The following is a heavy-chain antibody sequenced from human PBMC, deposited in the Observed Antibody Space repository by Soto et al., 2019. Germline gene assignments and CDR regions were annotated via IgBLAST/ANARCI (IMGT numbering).Heavy chain of an antibody. D-gene: IGHD3-3*01. V-gene: IGHV4-34*01. CDR3: ARGPVRDFWSGYYQGYYMDV. CDR2: INHSGST. CDR1: GGSFSGYY. Sequence: PSETLSLTCAVYGGSFSGYYWSWIRQPPGKGLEWIGEINHSGSTNYNPSLKSRVTISVDTSKNQFSLKLSSVTAADTAVYYCARGPVRDFWSGYYQGYYMDVWGKGTTVTVSS. J-gene: IGHJ6*03.